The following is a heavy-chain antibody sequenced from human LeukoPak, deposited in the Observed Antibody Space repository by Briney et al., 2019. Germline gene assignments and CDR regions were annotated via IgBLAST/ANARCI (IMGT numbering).Heavy chain of an antibody. Sequence: GGSLRLSCAASGFTFSSYGIHWVRQAAGRGLEWVAVISYDGSNTYYADSVKGRFTISRDNSKNTLYLQMNSLRPEDTAVYYCAKLYGSGNSYHYFDYWGQGTLVTVSS. J-gene: IGHJ4*02. CDR1: GFTFSSYG. CDR3: AKLYGSGNSYHYFDY. D-gene: IGHD3-10*01. V-gene: IGHV3-30*18. CDR2: ISYDGSNT.